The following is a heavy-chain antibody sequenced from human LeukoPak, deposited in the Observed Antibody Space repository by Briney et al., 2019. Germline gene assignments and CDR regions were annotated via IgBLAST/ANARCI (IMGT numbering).Heavy chain of an antibody. D-gene: IGHD2-21*02. CDR1: GGSISSSSYY. CDR3: AARDETVY. J-gene: IGHJ4*02. CDR2: ICNSGST. Sequence: PSETLSLTCTVSGGSISSSSYYWGWIRQPPGKGLEWIGSICNSGSTYYNPSLKSRVTISVDTSKNQFSLKLSSVTAADTAVYYCAARDETVYWGQGTLVTVSS. V-gene: IGHV4-39*07.